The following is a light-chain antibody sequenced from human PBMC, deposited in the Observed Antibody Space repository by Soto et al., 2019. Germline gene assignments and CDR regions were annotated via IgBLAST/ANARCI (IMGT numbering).Light chain of an antibody. Sequence: DIQMTQSPSTVSASVGDRVTITCRASQSSSSWLSWYQQEPGKAPKLLIYKASSLESGVPSRFSGSGSGTEFTLTISSLQPDDFATYYCQQYNSYSWTFGQGTKVDIK. CDR3: QQYNSYSWT. V-gene: IGKV1-5*03. J-gene: IGKJ1*01. CDR1: QSSSSW. CDR2: KAS.